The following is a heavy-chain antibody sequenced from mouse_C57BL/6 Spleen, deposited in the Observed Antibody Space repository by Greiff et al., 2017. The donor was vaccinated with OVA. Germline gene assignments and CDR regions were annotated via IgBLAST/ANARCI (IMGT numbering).Heavy chain of an antibody. J-gene: IGHJ4*01. CDR2: ISSGSSNI. V-gene: IGHV5-17*01. CDR1: GFTFSDYG. D-gene: IGHD1-1*01. CDR3: DGTYYGYAIDY. Sequence: EVQRVESGGGLVKPGGSLKLSCAASGFTFSDYGMHWVRQAPEKGLEWVAYISSGSSNIYYADTVKGRFTISRDNAKNTLFLQMTSLRYEDTAMCYCDGTYYGYAIDYWGQGTSVTVSS.